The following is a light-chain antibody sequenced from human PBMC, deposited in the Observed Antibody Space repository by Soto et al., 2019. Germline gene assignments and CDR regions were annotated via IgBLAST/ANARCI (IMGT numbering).Light chain of an antibody. V-gene: IGKV1-33*01. J-gene: IGKJ2*01. CDR3: QQYDNLPYT. CDR2: DAT. CDR1: QDIRKL. Sequence: GDRVTITCQASQDIRKLLNWFHQKPGAAPQLLIYDATNLETGVPSRFSGGGSGTHFTFTITSLQPEDAGTYFCQQYDNLPYTFAQGTKVEI.